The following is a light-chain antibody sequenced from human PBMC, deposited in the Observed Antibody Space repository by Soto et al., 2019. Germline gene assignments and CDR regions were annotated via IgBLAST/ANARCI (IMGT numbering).Light chain of an antibody. CDR3: MQALQTPRT. CDR1: QSLINTNGYTY. CDR2: LRT. J-gene: IGKJ1*01. V-gene: IGKV2-28*01. Sequence: DIVMTQSPLSLPVTPGEPASISCRSSQSLINTNGYTYLDWYLQKPGQSPQLLIYLRTNRASGVPDRLSGSGSGTDFTLKISRVEAEDVGVDYCMQALQTPRTFGQGTKVEIK.